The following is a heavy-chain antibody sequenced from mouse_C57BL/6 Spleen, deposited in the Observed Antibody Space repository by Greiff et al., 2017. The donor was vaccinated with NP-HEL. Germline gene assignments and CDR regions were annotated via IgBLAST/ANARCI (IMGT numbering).Heavy chain of an antibody. D-gene: IGHD1-1*01. V-gene: IGHV3-6*01. Sequence: EVKLVESGPGLVKPSQSLSLTCSVTGYSITSGYYWNWIRQFPGNKLEWMGYISYDGSNNYNPSLKNRISITRDTSKNQFFLKLNSVTTEDTATYYCARDGFITTVVADWYFDVWGTGTTVTVSS. J-gene: IGHJ1*03. CDR2: ISYDGSN. CDR1: GYSITSGYY. CDR3: ARDGFITTVVADWYFDV.